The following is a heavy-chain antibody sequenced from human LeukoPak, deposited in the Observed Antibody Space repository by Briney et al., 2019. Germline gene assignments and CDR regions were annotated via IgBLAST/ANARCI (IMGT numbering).Heavy chain of an antibody. CDR2: ISGSGSAI. J-gene: IGHJ6*04. V-gene: IGHV3-48*03. D-gene: IGHD3-10*02. Sequence: PGGSLRLSCAASGFTFSSYEMNWVRQAPGKGLEWVSYISGSGSAIYYADSVKGRFTISRDNAKNSLYLQMNSLRAEDTAVYYCAELGITMIGGVWGKGTTVTVSS. CDR1: GFTFSSYE. CDR3: AELGITMIGGV.